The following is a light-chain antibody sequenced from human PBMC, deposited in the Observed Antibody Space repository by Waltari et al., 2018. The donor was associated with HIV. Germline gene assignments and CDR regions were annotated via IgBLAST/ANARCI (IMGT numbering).Light chain of an antibody. V-gene: IGKV1-5*01. CDR2: QAS. J-gene: IGKJ2*01. CDR3: QQYDTFPYP. CDR1: QKISSW. Sequence: DIQMTQSPSTLSASVGDRVTITCRASQKISSWLAWYQQRPDKAPNLLIYQASTLQGGVPSRFSGSGSGTDFTLTINRLQSDDFGTYYCQQYDTFPYPFGPGTNLEIK.